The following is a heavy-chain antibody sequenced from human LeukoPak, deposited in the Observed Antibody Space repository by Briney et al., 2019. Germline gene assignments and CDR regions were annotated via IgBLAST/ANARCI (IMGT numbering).Heavy chain of an antibody. CDR1: GFTFSSYA. Sequence: GGSLRLSCAASGFTFSSYAMSWVRQAPGKGLEWVSSISGRGVSTYYADSVKGRFTISRDSSKNTLFLQMNSLRGDDTAVYYCVKDIRTTFDAFDMWGQGTMVTVSS. J-gene: IGHJ3*02. CDR2: ISGRGVST. D-gene: IGHD2/OR15-2a*01. CDR3: VKDIRTTFDAFDM. V-gene: IGHV3-23*01.